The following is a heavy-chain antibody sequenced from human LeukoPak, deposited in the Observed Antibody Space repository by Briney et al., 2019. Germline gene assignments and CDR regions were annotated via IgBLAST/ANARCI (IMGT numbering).Heavy chain of an antibody. J-gene: IGHJ4*02. Sequence: GGSLRLSCAASGFIFNKAWMSWVRQAPGKGLEWGGRIKSKGDVATRDYAAPVKGRFIISRDDSKDTLFLQMSSLKTEDTAVYYCVTGSGRLTPLEWGQGTLVTVSS. CDR3: VTGSGRLTPLE. CDR2: IKSKGDVATR. D-gene: IGHD3-10*01. CDR1: GFIFNKAW. V-gene: IGHV3-15*05.